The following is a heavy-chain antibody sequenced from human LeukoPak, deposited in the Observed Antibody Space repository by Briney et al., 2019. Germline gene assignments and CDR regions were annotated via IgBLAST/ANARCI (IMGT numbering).Heavy chain of an antibody. CDR2: VYPDDSDA. CDR1: GYTFSASW. J-gene: IGHJ4*02. D-gene: IGHD2-2*01. Sequence: GESLKISCMGFGYTFSASWIGWVRQMPGKGLEWMGIVYPDDSDARYSPSFQGQVTISADKSISTAYLQWSSLKASDTAMYYCARGGCSSTSCIDYWGQGTLVTVSS. V-gene: IGHV5-51*01. CDR3: ARGGCSSTSCIDY.